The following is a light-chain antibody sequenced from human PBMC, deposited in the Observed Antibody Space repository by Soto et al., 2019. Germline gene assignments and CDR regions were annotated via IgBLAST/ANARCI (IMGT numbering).Light chain of an antibody. J-gene: IGLJ1*01. CDR1: NSDVGTHNL. CDR2: EDT. V-gene: IGLV2-23*01. Sequence: QSALTQPSSVSGSPGQSITISCTGTNSDVGTHNLVSWYQQHPGKAPKLIIYEDTKRPSGASNRFSASKSGNTASLTISLLQAEDEADYYCCSYALLFGTGTKVTVL. CDR3: CSYALL.